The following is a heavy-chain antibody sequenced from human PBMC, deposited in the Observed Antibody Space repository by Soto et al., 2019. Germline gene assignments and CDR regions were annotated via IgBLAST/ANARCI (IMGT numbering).Heavy chain of an antibody. J-gene: IGHJ4*02. CDR1: GFTFTNAW. CDR3: SSRIKTTNDY. Sequence: EVQLVESGGGLVKPGVSLRLSCAASGFTFTNAWMNWVRQAPGKGPEWVGRVKTKADGGTTDYAAPAKGRLTLSRGDSRHAVYPQMNSLKIEDTAVYNCSSRIKTTNDYWGQGTLVTVCS. CDR2: VKTKADGGTT. V-gene: IGHV3-15*07. D-gene: IGHD1-1*01.